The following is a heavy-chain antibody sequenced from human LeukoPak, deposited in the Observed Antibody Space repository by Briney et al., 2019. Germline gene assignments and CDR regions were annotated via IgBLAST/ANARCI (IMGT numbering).Heavy chain of an antibody. D-gene: IGHD2-2*01. CDR1: GGSFSYYY. V-gene: IGHV4-34*01. Sequence: SETLSLTCAVYGGSFSYYYWTWIRQSPGKGLEWIGEINHYGSTNYNPSLKSRVTISVDTSKNQFSLKLSSVTVADTAVYYCRCTSHRDYFDYWGQGTLVTVSS. CDR2: INHYGST. J-gene: IGHJ4*02. CDR3: RCTSHRDYFDY.